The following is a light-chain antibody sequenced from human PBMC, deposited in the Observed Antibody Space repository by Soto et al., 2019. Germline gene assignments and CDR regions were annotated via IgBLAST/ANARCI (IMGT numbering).Light chain of an antibody. CDR3: RSYTSSXTLV. CDR2: EVS. Sequence: QSALTQPASVSGSPGQSITISCTGTSSDVGGYNYFSWYQQHPGKAPKLMIYEVSNRPAGVSSRFSGSKSGNTASLTISGLPAEDAADYYCRSYTSSXTLVFGTGTKVXV. V-gene: IGLV2-14*01. J-gene: IGLJ1*01. CDR1: SSDVGGYNY.